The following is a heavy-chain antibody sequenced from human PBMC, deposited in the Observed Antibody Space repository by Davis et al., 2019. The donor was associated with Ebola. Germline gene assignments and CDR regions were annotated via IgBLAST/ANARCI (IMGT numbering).Heavy chain of an antibody. CDR1: GGSISSYY. CDR3: ARDRDGLWYFDL. Sequence: SETLSLTCTVSGGSISSYYWSWIRQPPGKGLEWIGYIYYSGSTNYNPSLKSRVTISVDTSKNQFSLKLSSVTAADTAVYYCARDRDGLWYFDLWGRGTLVTVSS. D-gene: IGHD5-24*01. J-gene: IGHJ2*01. CDR2: IYYSGST. V-gene: IGHV4-59*01.